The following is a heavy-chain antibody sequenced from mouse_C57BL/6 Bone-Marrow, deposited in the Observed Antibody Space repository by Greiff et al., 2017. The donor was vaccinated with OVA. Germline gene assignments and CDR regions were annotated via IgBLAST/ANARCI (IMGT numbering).Heavy chain of an antibody. D-gene: IGHD3-2*02. CDR2: IYPRSGNT. J-gene: IGHJ4*01. V-gene: IGHV1-81*01. CDR1: GYTFTSYG. Sequence: VQLQQSGAELARPGASVKLSCKASGYTFTSYGISWVKQRTGQGLEWIGEIYPRSGNTYYNEKFKGKATLTADKSSSTAYMELRSLTSEDSAVYDCAIRGDSSGHYAMGYWGQGTSVTVSS. CDR3: AIRGDSSGHYAMGY.